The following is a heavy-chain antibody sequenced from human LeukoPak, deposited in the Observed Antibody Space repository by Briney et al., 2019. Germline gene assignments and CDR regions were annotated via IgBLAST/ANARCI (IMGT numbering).Heavy chain of an antibody. CDR2: IRSKAYGGTA. Sequence: GGSLRLSCTASGLLFGDYAMTWVRQVPGKGLEWLGCIRSKAYGGTAEYAASVKGRFTISRDDSKSVAYVQMNSLKTEDTAVYDCTVQVVPSDNWFDPWGQGTLVTVSS. D-gene: IGHD2-2*01. V-gene: IGHV3-49*04. CDR1: GLLFGDYA. CDR3: TVQVVPSDNWFDP. J-gene: IGHJ5*02.